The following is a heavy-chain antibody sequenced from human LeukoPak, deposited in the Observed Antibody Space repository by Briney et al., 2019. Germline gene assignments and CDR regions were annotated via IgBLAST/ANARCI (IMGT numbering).Heavy chain of an antibody. CDR3: ARDPGITGTGADYFDY. D-gene: IGHD1/OR15-1a*01. Sequence: TGGSLRLSCAASGFTFSSYWMSWVRQAPGKGLEWVANIKQDGSEKYYVDSVKGRFTISRDNAKNSLYLQMNSLRAEDTAVYYCARDPGITGTGADYFDYWGQGTLVTVSS. CDR2: IKQDGSEK. V-gene: IGHV3-7*01. CDR1: GFTFSSYW. J-gene: IGHJ4*02.